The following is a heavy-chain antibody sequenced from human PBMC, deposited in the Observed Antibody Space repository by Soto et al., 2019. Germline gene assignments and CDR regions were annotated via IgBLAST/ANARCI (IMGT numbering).Heavy chain of an antibody. Sequence: SETLSLTCAVYGGSFSGYYWSWIRQSPGKGLEWIGEINHSGSTNYNPSLKSRVTISVDTSKNQFSLKLSSVTAADTAVYYCARGSRITMIVVVITSWFDPWGQGTLVTVSS. CDR3: ARGSRITMIVVVITSWFDP. CDR1: GGSFSGYY. J-gene: IGHJ5*02. CDR2: INHSGST. D-gene: IGHD3-22*01. V-gene: IGHV4-34*01.